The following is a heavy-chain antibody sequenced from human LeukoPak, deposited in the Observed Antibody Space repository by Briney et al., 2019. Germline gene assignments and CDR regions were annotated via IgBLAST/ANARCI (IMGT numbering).Heavy chain of an antibody. CDR2: ISGSGENT. J-gene: IGHJ4*02. D-gene: IGHD3-16*02. V-gene: IGHV3-23*01. CDR3: AKTVSGSYSYQGGDY. Sequence: GGSLRLSCAASGFTFSSYAMSWVRQAPGKGLEWVSAISGSGENTNYADSVKGRFNMSRDNSRNMLYLQMNSLRDEDTAKYYCAKTVSGSYSYQGGDYWGQGALVTVSS. CDR1: GFTFSSYA.